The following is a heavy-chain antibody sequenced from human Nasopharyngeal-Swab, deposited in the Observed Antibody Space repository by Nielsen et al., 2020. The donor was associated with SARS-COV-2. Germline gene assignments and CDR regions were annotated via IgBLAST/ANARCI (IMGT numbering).Heavy chain of an antibody. J-gene: IGHJ6*02. V-gene: IGHV3-13*01. Sequence: GESLKISCAASGFSFSTYAMHWVRQATGKGLEWVSAIGTAADTYYSDSVKGRFTMSRENAKNSVYLEMNNLGAGDTAVYYCARAGVACPGEHCYSYYYYGMDIWGQGTTVTVSS. CDR1: GFSFSTYA. CDR3: ARAGVACPGEHCYSYYYYGMDI. D-gene: IGHD3-16*01. CDR2: IGTAADT.